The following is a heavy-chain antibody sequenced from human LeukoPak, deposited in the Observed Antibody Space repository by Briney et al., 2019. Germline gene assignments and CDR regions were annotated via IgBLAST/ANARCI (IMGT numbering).Heavy chain of an antibody. CDR1: GYTFTGYY. CDR2: ISADNGNT. CDR3: ARTYYGSGSYSFDY. J-gene: IGHJ4*02. V-gene: IGHV1-18*04. D-gene: IGHD3-10*01. Sequence: ASVKVSCKASGYTFTGYYMHWVRQAPGQGLEWMGWISADNGNTNYAQRLQGRVTMTTDISTSTAYMDLRSLRSDDTAVYYCARTYYGSGSYSFDYWGQGTLVTVSS.